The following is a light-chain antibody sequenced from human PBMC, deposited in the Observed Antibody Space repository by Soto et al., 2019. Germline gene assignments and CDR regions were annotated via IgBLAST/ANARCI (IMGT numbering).Light chain of an antibody. CDR3: QQYNSYSPWT. J-gene: IGKJ1*01. V-gene: IGKV1-5*01. CDR1: QSISSW. Sequence: DIQMTQSPSTPSASVGDRVTITCPASQSISSWLAWYQQKPGKAPKLLIYDASSLESGVPSRFSGSGSGTEFTLTISSLQPDDFATYYCQQYNSYSPWTFGQGTKVDI. CDR2: DAS.